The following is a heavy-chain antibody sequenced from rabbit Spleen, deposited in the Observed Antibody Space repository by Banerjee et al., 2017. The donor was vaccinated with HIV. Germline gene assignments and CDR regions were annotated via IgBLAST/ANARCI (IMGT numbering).Heavy chain of an antibody. J-gene: IGHJ4*01. CDR2: IDTGSSGFS. Sequence: QSLEESGGDLVKPGASLTLTCIVSGVSFSGSSYMCWVRQAPGKGLEWIACIDTGSSGFSYFASWAKGRFTISKTSSTTVTLQMTSLTAADTATYFCARDLTSVIGWNFNLWGPGTLVTVS. V-gene: IGHV1S40*01. D-gene: IGHD1-1*01. CDR1: GVSFSGSSY. CDR3: ARDLTSVIGWNFNL.